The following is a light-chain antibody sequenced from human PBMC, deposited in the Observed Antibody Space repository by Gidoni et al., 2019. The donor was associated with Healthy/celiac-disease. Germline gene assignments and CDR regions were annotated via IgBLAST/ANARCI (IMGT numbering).Light chain of an antibody. CDR2: AAS. J-gene: IGKJ1*01. Sequence: DIHMTQSPSSLSESVGARVTISCRASQSISSHLNWYQQKPGKAPKLLSNAASTLQSGVPSRFSCSGSVTDFTRTISSLQPEDSATYYCQQSYSSLRTFGQGTKVEIK. CDR1: QSISSH. V-gene: IGKV1-39*01. CDR3: QQSYSSLRT.